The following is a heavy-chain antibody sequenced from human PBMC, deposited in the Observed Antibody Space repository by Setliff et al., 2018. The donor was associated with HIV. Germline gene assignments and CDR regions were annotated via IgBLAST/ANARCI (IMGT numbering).Heavy chain of an antibody. CDR2: KNSRGRT. Sequence: PSETLSLTCTVSGGSISSGSHYWSWIRQSAGKGLEWIGRKNSRGRTNHNPSLKSRVSISIDTSKNQFSLKLTSVTASDTAVYYCAGCITGTTHWFDPWGQGTLVTVSS. CDR3: AGCITGTTHWFDP. D-gene: IGHD1-20*01. V-gene: IGHV4-61*02. J-gene: IGHJ5*02. CDR1: GGSISSGSHY.